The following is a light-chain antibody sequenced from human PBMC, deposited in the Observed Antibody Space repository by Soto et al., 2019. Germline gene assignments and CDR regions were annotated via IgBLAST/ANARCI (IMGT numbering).Light chain of an antibody. J-gene: IGKJ1*01. CDR1: QSVSSSY. CDR2: GAS. V-gene: IGKV3-20*01. Sequence: LTSAVDALCVSLGGRRILYCRASQSVSSSYLAWYQQKPGQAPRLLIYGASSRATGIPDRFSGIGSGTVFTLTISRLEPEDFEVYYCQQYSSSPRTFGQGTKVDI. CDR3: QQYSSSPRT.